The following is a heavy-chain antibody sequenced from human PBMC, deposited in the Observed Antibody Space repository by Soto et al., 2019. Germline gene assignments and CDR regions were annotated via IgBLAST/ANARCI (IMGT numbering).Heavy chain of an antibody. V-gene: IGHV4-61*01. D-gene: IGHD6-19*01. CDR1: GGSVSSGSYY. J-gene: IGHJ6*02. CDR2: IYDSGST. Sequence: QVQLQESGPGLVKPSETLSLTCTVSGGSVSSGSYYWSWIRQPPGKGLEWIGYIYDSGSTNYNPSLESRGTTTVDTTKNQFSLKLSSVTAADTAVYYCARGIEGWYQGVYYYGMDVWGQGTTVTVSS. CDR3: ARGIEGWYQGVYYYGMDV.